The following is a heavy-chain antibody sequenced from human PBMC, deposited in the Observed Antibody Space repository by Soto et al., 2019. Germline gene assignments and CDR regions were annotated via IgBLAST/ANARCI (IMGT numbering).Heavy chain of an antibody. CDR3: ARDYVPRLITIFGVVDAFDI. Sequence: GESLKISCAASGFTFSSYSMNWVRQAPGKGLEWVSSIRSSSSYIYYADSVKGRFTISRDNAKNSLYLQMNSLLAEDTAVYYCARDYVPRLITIFGVVDAFDIWGQGTMVTVSS. D-gene: IGHD3-3*01. CDR2: IRSSSSYI. V-gene: IGHV3-21*01. J-gene: IGHJ3*02. CDR1: GFTFSSYS.